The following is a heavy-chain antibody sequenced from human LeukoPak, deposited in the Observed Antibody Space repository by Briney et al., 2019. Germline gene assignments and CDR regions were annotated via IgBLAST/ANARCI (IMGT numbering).Heavy chain of an antibody. V-gene: IGHV1-46*01. D-gene: IGHD3-10*01. CDR3: ARVLWFGESNRAIDY. Sequence: ASVKVSCKATGYTFTSYYMHWVRQAPGQGLEWMGIINPSGGSTSYAQKFQGRVTMTRDTSTSTVYMELSSLRSEDTAVYYCARVLWFGESNRAIDYWGQGTLVTVSS. CDR1: GYTFTSYY. J-gene: IGHJ4*02. CDR2: INPSGGST.